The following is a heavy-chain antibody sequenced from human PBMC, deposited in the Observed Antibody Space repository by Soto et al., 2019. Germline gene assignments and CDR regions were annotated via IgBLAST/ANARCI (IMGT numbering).Heavy chain of an antibody. CDR1: GFTFSSYA. D-gene: IGHD6-6*01. CDR3: AKRSSSSTFDY. V-gene: IGHV3-23*01. CDR2: ISGSDDST. Sequence: GGSLRLSCAASGFTFSSYAMSWVRQAPGKGLEWVSVISGSDDSTYYADSVKGRFTISRDNSKNTLYLQMNSLRAEDTAVYYCAKRSSSSTFDYWGQGTLVTVSS. J-gene: IGHJ4*02.